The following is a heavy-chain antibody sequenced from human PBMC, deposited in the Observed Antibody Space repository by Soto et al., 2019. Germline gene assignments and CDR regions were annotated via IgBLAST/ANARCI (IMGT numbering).Heavy chain of an antibody. V-gene: IGHV4-38-2*01. J-gene: IGHJ4*02. Sequence: SETLSLTCGVSGYSINRGYYWGWIRQPPGKGLEWIASFHRSGTTYCNPSLRSRVTISVDTSKNQLSLRLSSVTAADTAVYYCVGDYGDTQNYFDFWGQGVLVTVSS. CDR1: GYSINRGYY. CDR2: FHRSGTT. D-gene: IGHD4-17*01. CDR3: VGDYGDTQNYFDF.